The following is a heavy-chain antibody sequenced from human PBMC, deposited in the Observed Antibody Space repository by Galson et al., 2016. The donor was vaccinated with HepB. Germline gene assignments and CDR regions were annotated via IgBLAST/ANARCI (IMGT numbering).Heavy chain of an antibody. CDR3: AREPRNYDFWSGYPYYFYYGMDV. CDR2: IWYDGSNK. CDR1: GFTFSSYA. Sequence: SLRLSCAASGFTFSSYAMHWVRQAPGKGLEWVAVIWYDGSNKYYADYVKGRFTISRDNSKNTLYLQMNSLRAEDTAVYYCAREPRNYDFWSGYPYYFYYGMDVWGQGTTVTVSS. J-gene: IGHJ6*02. D-gene: IGHD3-3*01. V-gene: IGHV3-33*01.